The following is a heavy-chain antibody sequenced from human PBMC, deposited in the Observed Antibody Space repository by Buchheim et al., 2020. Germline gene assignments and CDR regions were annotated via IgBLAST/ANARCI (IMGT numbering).Heavy chain of an antibody. J-gene: IGHJ2*01. CDR1: GGSFSGYY. CDR3: ARLTDYGDSYWYFDL. D-gene: IGHD4-17*01. Sequence: QVQLQQWGAGLLKPSETLSLTCTVYGGSFSGYYWSWIRQPPEKGLEWIGEFTRSGSTNYNPSLTSRVTMSLGTSKNQFSLKLTSVTAADTAVYYCARLTDYGDSYWYFDLWGRSSL. CDR2: FTRSGST. V-gene: IGHV4-34*01.